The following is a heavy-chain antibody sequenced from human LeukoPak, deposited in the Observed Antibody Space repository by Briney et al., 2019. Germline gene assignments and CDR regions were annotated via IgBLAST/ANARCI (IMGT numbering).Heavy chain of an antibody. CDR2: IKQDGSEK. J-gene: IGHJ3*02. D-gene: IGHD3-22*01. CDR3: ARDLGNPGYDSSGDGAFDI. Sequence: GGSLRLSCAASGFTFSSYWMSWVRQAPGKGLEWVANIKQDGSEKYYVDSVKGRFTISRDNAKNSLYLQMNSLRAEDTAVYYCARDLGNPGYDSSGDGAFDIWGQGTMVTVSS. V-gene: IGHV3-7*01. CDR1: GFTFSSYW.